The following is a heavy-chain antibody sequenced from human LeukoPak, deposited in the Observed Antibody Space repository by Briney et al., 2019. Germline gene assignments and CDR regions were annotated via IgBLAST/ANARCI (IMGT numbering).Heavy chain of an antibody. Sequence: GGSLRLSCAASGFSFSSYWMSWVRQAPGKGLEWVANIKHDASEKYYVDSVKGRFTISRDNAKNSLYLQMNSLRAEDTAVYYCARNPKSWSDYWGSLDYWGQGTLVTVSS. D-gene: IGHD3-3*01. CDR2: IKHDASEK. CDR3: ARNPKSWSDYWGSLDY. CDR1: GFSFSSYW. J-gene: IGHJ4*02. V-gene: IGHV3-7*03.